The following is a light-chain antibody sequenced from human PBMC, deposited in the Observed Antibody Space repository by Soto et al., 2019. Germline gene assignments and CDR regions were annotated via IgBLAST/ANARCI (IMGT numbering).Light chain of an antibody. CDR1: SSNIGAGYD. Sequence: QSVLTQPPSVSGAPGQRVTISCTGSSSNIGAGYDVHWYQQLPGTAPKLLIYGNSNRPSGVPDRFSGSKSGTSASLAITGLQAEDEADYCQCYDSSLSGYVVFGGGTKLTVL. CDR3: QCYDSSLSGYVV. V-gene: IGLV1-40*01. J-gene: IGLJ2*01. CDR2: GNS.